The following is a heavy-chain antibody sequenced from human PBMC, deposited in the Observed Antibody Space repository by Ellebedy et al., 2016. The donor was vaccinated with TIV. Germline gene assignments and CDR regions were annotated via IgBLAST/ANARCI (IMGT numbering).Heavy chain of an antibody. CDR2: MRQDGREE. V-gene: IGHV3-7*01. Sequence: PGGSLRLSCAASAFTLSTYWMHWVRQAPGKGLEWVASMRQDGREEYFVDSVKGRFTISRDNTKNSLYLEMNSLRAEDTAVYFCARENGYYFDYWGQGTLVIVSS. J-gene: IGHJ4*02. D-gene: IGHD6-25*01. CDR3: ARENGYYFDY. CDR1: AFTLSTYW.